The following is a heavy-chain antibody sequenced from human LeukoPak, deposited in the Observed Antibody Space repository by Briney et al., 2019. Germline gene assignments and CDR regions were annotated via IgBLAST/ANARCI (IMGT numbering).Heavy chain of an antibody. CDR2: INSDGSIT. CDR1: GFTFSSYW. J-gene: IGHJ4*02. D-gene: IGHD6-13*01. CDR3: ARDTDSRNWNGLFDH. Sequence: GGSLRLSCAASGFTFSSYWMNWVRQAPGKGLVWVSRINSDGSITTYADSVKGRFTISRDNAKNTLYLQMNSLRAEDTAVYYCARDTDSRNWNGLFDHWGQGTLVTVSS. V-gene: IGHV3-74*01.